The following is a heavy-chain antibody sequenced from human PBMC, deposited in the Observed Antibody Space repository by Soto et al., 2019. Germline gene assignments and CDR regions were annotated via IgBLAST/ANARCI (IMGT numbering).Heavy chain of an antibody. CDR3: AKGHSSGWYFYYYYGMDV. Sequence: GSLRLSCAASGFTFSSYAMHWVRQAPGKGLEYVSAISSNGGSTYYADSVKGRFTISRDNSKNTLYLQMNSLRAEDTAVYYCAKGHSSGWYFYYYYGMDVWGQGTTVTVSS. CDR1: GFTFSSYA. CDR2: ISSNGGST. J-gene: IGHJ6*02. V-gene: IGHV3-64*04. D-gene: IGHD6-19*01.